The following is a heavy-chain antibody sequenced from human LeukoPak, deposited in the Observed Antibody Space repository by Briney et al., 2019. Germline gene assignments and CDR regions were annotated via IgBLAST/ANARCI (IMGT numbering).Heavy chain of an antibody. CDR2: IIPIFGTA. D-gene: IGHD3-10*01. J-gene: IGHJ4*02. V-gene: IGHV1-69*13. CDR3: ARGLYGSGSPSFDY. CDR1: GYTFTGYY. Sequence: SVKVSCKASGYTFTGYYMHWVRQAPGQGLEWMGGIIPIFGTANYGQKFQGRVTITADESTSTAYMELSSLRSEDTAVYYCARGLYGSGSPSFDYWGQGTLVTVSS.